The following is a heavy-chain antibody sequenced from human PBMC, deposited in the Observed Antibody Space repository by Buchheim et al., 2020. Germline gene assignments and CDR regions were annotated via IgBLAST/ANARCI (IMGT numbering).Heavy chain of an antibody. CDR3: ANGGYSNFNDDY. CDR1: GFTFSSYW. V-gene: IGHV3-7*01. J-gene: IGHJ4*02. CDR2: IKQDGREK. D-gene: IGHD4-11*01. Sequence: EVQLVESGGGLVQPGGSLRLSCAASGFTFSSYWMSWVRQAPGKVLEWVANIKQDGREKYYVDSVKGRFTISRDNAKKSMYLQMNSLRAEDTAVYYCANGGYSNFNDDYWGQGTL.